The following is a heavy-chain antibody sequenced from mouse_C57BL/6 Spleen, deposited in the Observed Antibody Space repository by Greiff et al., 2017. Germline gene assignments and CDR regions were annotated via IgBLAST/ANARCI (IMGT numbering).Heavy chain of an antibody. CDR1: GYTFTDYN. J-gene: IGHJ3*01. CDR3: ARRGYDPWFAY. D-gene: IGHD2-3*01. CDR2: INPNNGGT. Sequence: EVKLVESGPELVKPGASVKIPCKASGYTFTDYNMDWVKQSHGKSLEWIGDINPNNGGTIYNQKFKGKATLTVDKSSSTAYMELRSLTSEDTAVYYCARRGYDPWFAYWGQGTLVTVSA. V-gene: IGHV1-18*01.